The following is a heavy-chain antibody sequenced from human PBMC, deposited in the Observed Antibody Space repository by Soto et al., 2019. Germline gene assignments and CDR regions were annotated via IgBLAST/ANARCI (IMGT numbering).Heavy chain of an antibody. D-gene: IGHD5-18*01. V-gene: IGHV1-46*01. CDR2: INPSAGST. CDR3: ARDLTAIGISQFYFDY. Sequence: ASVKVSCKASGYTFSTYYLHWVRQAPGQGLEWVGLINPSAGSTTYAQKFQGRVTMTRDTSTSTIYMELSSLRSEDTAVYHCARDLTAIGISQFYFDYWGQGTLVTVSS. J-gene: IGHJ4*02. CDR1: GYTFSTYY.